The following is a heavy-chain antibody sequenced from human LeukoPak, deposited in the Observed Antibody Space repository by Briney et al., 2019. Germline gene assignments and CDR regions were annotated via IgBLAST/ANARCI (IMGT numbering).Heavy chain of an antibody. Sequence: GGSLRLSCAASGFTFDDYAMHWVRQAPGKGLEWVSGISWNSGSIGYADSVKGRFTISRDNAKNSLYLQMNSLRAEDTALYFCVKGYCISMNRYADYWGQGTLVTVSS. CDR1: GFTFDDYA. V-gene: IGHV3-9*01. CDR3: VKGYCISMNRYADY. D-gene: IGHD2-2*01. CDR2: ISWNSGSI. J-gene: IGHJ4*02.